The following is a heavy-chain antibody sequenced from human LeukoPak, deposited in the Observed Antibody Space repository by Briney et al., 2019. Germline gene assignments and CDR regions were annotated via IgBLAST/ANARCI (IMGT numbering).Heavy chain of an antibody. J-gene: IGHJ4*02. V-gene: IGHV3-23*01. CDR1: GFTFSNYA. Sequence: PGGSLRLSGAASGFTFSNYAMTWVRQAPVKGLEWVSGISGSGDSTYYADSVKGRFTISRDNSKNTLYLQMNSLRAEDTALYYCTRTRGCSSTSCYADYWGQGTLVTVSS. CDR2: ISGSGDST. D-gene: IGHD2-2*01. CDR3: TRTRGCSSTSCYADY.